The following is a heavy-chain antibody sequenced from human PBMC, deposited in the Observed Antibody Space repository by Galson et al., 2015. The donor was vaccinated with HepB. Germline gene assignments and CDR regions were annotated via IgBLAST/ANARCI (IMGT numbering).Heavy chain of an antibody. J-gene: IGHJ4*02. CDR2: ISSSSSYI. Sequence: SLRLSCAASGFTFSSYSMNWVRQAPGKGLEWVSSISSSSSYIYYADSVKGRFTISRDNAKNSLYLQMNSLRAEDTAVYYCARDPDSGEGYWGQGNPGHRLL. CDR1: GFTFSSYS. CDR3: ARDPDSGEGY. D-gene: IGHD2-21*01. V-gene: IGHV3-21*01.